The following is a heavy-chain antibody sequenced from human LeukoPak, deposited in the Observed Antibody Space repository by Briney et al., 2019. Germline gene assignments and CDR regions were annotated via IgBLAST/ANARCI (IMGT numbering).Heavy chain of an antibody. V-gene: IGHV4-38-2*02. CDR3: TRGHPGVVRGTNWFDP. Sequence: SETLSLTCTVSGGSISSYCWSWIRQPPGKGLEWIGSIYHSGSTYYNPSLKSRVTISVDTSKNQFSLKLSSVTAADTAVYYCTRGHPGVVRGTNWFDPWGQGTLVTVSS. J-gene: IGHJ5*02. D-gene: IGHD3-10*01. CDR1: GGSISSYC. CDR2: IYHSGST.